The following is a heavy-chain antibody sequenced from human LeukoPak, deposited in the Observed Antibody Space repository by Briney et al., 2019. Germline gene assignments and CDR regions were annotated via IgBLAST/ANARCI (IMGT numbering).Heavy chain of an antibody. V-gene: IGHV4-39*07. D-gene: IGHD6-13*01. J-gene: IGHJ4*02. Sequence: PSETLSLTCSVSGGSISSSDSYWGWIRQPPGKGLEWIGRIYTSGSTNYDPSLKSRVTMSVDTSKNQFSLKLSSVTAADTAVYYCAGSIAAAGTGIWGQGTLVTVSS. CDR1: GGSISSSDSY. CDR3: AGSIAAAGTGI. CDR2: IYTSGST.